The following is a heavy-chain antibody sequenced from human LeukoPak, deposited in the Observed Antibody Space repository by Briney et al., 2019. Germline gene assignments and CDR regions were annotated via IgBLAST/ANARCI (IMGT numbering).Heavy chain of an antibody. Sequence: ASVKVSCKTSGYTFTNYGVTWVRQAPGQGLEWMGWISAYNGDTKYAQKLQGRVTMTTDTPTSTGYMELRSLISDDTAIYYCGRVDMAASKDYWGQGTLVTVSS. D-gene: IGHD5-24*01. CDR3: GRVDMAASKDY. CDR2: ISAYNGDT. J-gene: IGHJ4*02. V-gene: IGHV1-18*01. CDR1: GYTFTNYG.